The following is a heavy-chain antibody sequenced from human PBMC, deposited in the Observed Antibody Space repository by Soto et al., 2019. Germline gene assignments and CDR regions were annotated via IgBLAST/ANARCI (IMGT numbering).Heavy chain of an antibody. CDR2: INPDNGNT. D-gene: IGHD2-15*01. CDR3: ARGIATGPLDL. Sequence: ASVKVSCKASGYTFTRYTMNWVRQAPGQRLEWMGWINPDNGNTKSSQKFQDRVIITRDTSASTAYMDLSSLRSEDTAVYYCARGIATGPLDLWGQGTLVTVSS. J-gene: IGHJ5*02. CDR1: GYTFTRYT. V-gene: IGHV1-3*01.